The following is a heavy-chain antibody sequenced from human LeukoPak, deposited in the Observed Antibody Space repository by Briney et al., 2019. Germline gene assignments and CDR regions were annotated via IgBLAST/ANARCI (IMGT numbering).Heavy chain of an antibody. V-gene: IGHV3-66*01. J-gene: IGHJ4*02. D-gene: IGHD5-24*01. CDR3: ARGGRDGNFLTY. Sequence: GGFLRLSCAASGFTVSSTYMSWVRQAPGKGLEWVSVIYSGGSTYYADSVKGRFTISRDNSKNTLYLQMNSLGAEDTAVYYCARGGRDGNFLTYWGQGTLVTVSS. CDR2: IYSGGST. CDR1: GFTVSSTY.